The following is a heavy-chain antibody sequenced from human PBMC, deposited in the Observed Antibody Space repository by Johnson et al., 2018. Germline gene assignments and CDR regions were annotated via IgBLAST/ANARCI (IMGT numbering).Heavy chain of an antibody. CDR3: ARYCSDGYCKSRSYEI. V-gene: IGHV4-59*01. Sequence: QVQLQESGPGLVKPSETLSLTCSVSGGSISGYYWSWIRQSPGNGLEWIGYIYYSGSTSFNPSLKSRVALSIYTSKNQFSLKLTSVTAAGTAVYYCARYCSDGYCKSRSYEIWGQWTMVTVSS. CDR1: GGSISGYY. J-gene: IGHJ3*02. CDR2: IYYSGST. D-gene: IGHD2-15*01.